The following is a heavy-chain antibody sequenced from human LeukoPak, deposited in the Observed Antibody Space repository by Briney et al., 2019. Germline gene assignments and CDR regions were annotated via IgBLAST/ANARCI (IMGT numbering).Heavy chain of an antibody. J-gene: IGHJ4*02. V-gene: IGHV3-23*01. Sequence: GGSLRLSCAASGFTFSNYAMSWVLQAPGKGLEWVSFITGSVDSTYNADSRKGRFTISKDNTKNMFYLKMNSLRAEDTAVYYCVKNSGGSVAGLFYHSGQGTLVTVSS. CDR1: GFTFSNYA. D-gene: IGHD6-19*01. CDR2: ITGSVDST. CDR3: VKNSGGSVAGLFYH.